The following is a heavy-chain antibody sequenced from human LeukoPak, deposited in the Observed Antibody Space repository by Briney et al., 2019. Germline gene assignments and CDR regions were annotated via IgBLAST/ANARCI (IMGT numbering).Heavy chain of an antibody. J-gene: IGHJ4*02. CDR2: ISPSGGTT. V-gene: IGHV1-46*01. CDR3: ARDSGDWTVDY. CDR1: GDTFTTYY. Sequence: ASVKVSCKASGDTFTTYYMHWVRQAPGQGLEWMGIISPSGGTTSYAQKFQGRGTMTRDTSTSTDYLELTSLRSEDTTVYYCARDSGDWTVDYWGQGTLVTVSS. D-gene: IGHD2-21*02.